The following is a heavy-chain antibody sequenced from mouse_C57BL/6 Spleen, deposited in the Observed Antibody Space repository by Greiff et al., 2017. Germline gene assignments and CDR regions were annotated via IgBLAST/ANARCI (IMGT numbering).Heavy chain of an antibody. D-gene: IGHD2-4*01. CDR3: ASWDYDGFAY. J-gene: IGHJ3*01. V-gene: IGHV1-50*01. Sequence: QVQLKQPGAELVKPGASVKLSCKASGYTFTSYWMQWVKQRPGQGLEWIGEIDPSDSYTNYNQKFKGKATLTVDTSSSTAYMQLSSLTSEDSAVYYCASWDYDGFAYWGQGTLVTVSA. CDR2: IDPSDSYT. CDR1: GYTFTSYW.